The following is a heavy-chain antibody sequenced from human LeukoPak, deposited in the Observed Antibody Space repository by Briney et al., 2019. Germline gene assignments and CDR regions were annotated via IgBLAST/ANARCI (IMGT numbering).Heavy chain of an antibody. V-gene: IGHV3-7*01. J-gene: IGHJ4*02. Sequence: GGSLRLSCTASGFTFSSYWMSWVRQAPGNGLEWVAHIKKDGSEKYFVDSVKGRSTISRDNGKNSLYLQMNSLRAEDTAVYYCARERSALLEFDDWGQGTLVTVSS. CDR2: IKKDGSEK. D-gene: IGHD2-15*01. CDR1: GFTFSSYW. CDR3: ARERSALLEFDD.